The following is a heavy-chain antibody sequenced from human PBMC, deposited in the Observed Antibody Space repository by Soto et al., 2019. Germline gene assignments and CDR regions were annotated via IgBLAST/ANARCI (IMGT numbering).Heavy chain of an antibody. J-gene: IGHJ4*02. CDR1: GYTLTSYY. Sequence: ASVKVSCTASGYTLTSYYIHWVRQAPGQGLEWMGIINPSGGSTSYAQKFQGRVTMTRDTSTSTVYMELSSLRSEDTAVYYCARSGSVTMVRGVTAFDYWGQGTLVTVSS. CDR2: INPSGGST. V-gene: IGHV1-46*03. CDR3: ARSGSVTMVRGVTAFDY. D-gene: IGHD3-10*01.